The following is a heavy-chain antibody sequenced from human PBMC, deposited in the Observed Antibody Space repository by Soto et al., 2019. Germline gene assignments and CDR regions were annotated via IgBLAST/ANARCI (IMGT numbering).Heavy chain of an antibody. CDR1: GFSLSTSGVG. J-gene: IGHJ6*02. Sequence: QITLKESGPTLVRPTQTLTLTCTFSGFSLSTSGVGVGWIRQPPGKALEWLALIYWDDDKRYSPSLKSRLTTTNDTSKNQVVLTMTNMHPVDTATYYCAHSRCGGDCLQSYSSHYYYGMDVWGQGTTVTVSS. V-gene: IGHV2-5*02. CDR2: IYWDDDK. D-gene: IGHD2-21*02. CDR3: AHSRCGGDCLQSYSSHYYYGMDV.